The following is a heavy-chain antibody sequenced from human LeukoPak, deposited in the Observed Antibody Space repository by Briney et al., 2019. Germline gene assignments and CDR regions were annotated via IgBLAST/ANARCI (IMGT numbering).Heavy chain of an antibody. D-gene: IGHD3-10*01. CDR1: GVSISSSNSY. CDR2: IYYTGNT. CDR3: ARNTMVRGVIKNYYYYYMDV. Sequence: SETLSLTCSVSGVSISSSNSYWGWIRQPPGKGLEWIGSIYYTGNTYYNASLKSQVSISIDMSKNQFSLKITSVTAADTAVYYCARNTMVRGVIKNYYYYYMDVWGKGTTVTISS. V-gene: IGHV4-39*01. J-gene: IGHJ6*03.